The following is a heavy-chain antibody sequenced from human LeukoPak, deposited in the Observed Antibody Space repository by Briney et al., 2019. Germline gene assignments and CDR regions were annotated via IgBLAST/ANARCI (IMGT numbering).Heavy chain of an antibody. Sequence: GASVKVSCKASGGTFSSYAISWVRQAPGQGLEWMGGISPIFGTANYAQKFQGRVTITADGSTSTAYMELSSLRSEDTAVYYCAREKSLGDFWSGYSEYWGQGTLVTVSS. CDR2: ISPIFGTA. CDR3: AREKSLGDFWSGYSEY. J-gene: IGHJ4*02. D-gene: IGHD3-3*01. V-gene: IGHV1-69*01. CDR1: GGTFSSYA.